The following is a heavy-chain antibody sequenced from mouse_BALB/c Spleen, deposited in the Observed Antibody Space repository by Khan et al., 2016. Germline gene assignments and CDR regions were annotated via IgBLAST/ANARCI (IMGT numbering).Heavy chain of an antibody. CDR3: ARIYEDFYYAMDY. CDR2: ISYSGST. D-gene: IGHD2-3*01. Sequence: EVQLQESGPSLVKPSQTLSLTCSVTGDSITSGFWNWIRKFPGNKLEYMGYISYSGSTYYNPSLKSRISITRDTSKNQYYLQLNSVTTEDTATYYCARIYEDFYYAMDYWGQGTSVNVSS. CDR1: GDSITSGF. V-gene: IGHV3-8*02. J-gene: IGHJ4*01.